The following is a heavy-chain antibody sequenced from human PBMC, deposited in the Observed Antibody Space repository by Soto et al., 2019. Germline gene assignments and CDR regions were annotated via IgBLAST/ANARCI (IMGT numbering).Heavy chain of an antibody. CDR1: GYTCTSYG. Sequence: GASVKVSCKASGYTCTSYGISWVRQAPGQGLEWMGGIIPIFGTANYAQKFQGRVTITADESPSTAYMELSSLRSEDTAVYYCAYCGGDCSYGMDVWGQGTTVTVSS. V-gene: IGHV1-69*13. D-gene: IGHD2-21*01. J-gene: IGHJ6*02. CDR3: AYCGGDCSYGMDV. CDR2: IIPIFGTA.